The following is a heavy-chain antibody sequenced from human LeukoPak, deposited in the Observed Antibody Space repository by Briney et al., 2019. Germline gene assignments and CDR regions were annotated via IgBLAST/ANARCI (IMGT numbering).Heavy chain of an antibody. V-gene: IGHV1-8*01. D-gene: IGHD4-11*01. Sequence: GASVKVSCKASGHTFTSYDINWVRQATGQGPEWMGWMNPNSGNTGYAQKFQGRVTMTRNTSISTAYMELSGLRSEDTAVYYCARGFTVTANRDYWGQGTLVTVSS. CDR1: GHTFTSYD. CDR3: ARGFTVTANRDY. J-gene: IGHJ4*02. CDR2: MNPNSGNT.